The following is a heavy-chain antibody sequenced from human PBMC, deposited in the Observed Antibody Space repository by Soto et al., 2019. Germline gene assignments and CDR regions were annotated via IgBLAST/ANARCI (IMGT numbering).Heavy chain of an antibody. J-gene: IGHJ5*02. V-gene: IGHV1-18*04. D-gene: IGHD3-3*01. CDR3: ARDRQTYYDFWSGYRWGESWFDP. CDR1: GYTFTSYG. CDR2: ISAYNGNT. Sequence: QVQLVQSGAEVKKPGASVKVSCKASGYTFTSYGISWVRQAPGQGLEWMGWISAYNGNTNYAQKLQGRGTMTTDTSTSTAYMELRSLRSDDTAVYYCARDRQTYYDFWSGYRWGESWFDPWGQGTLVTVSS.